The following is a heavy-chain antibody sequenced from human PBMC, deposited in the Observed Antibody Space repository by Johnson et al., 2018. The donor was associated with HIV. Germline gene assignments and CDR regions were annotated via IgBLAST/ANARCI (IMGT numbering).Heavy chain of an antibody. J-gene: IGHJ3*02. CDR2: ISWNSGSI. CDR1: GFTFDDYA. V-gene: IGHV3-9*01. CDR3: AKDTLLESGFDI. D-gene: IGHD3-3*02. Sequence: QLVESGGGLVQPGRSLRLSCVASGFTFDDYAMHWVRQAPGKGLEWVSGISWNSGSIAYADSVKGRFTISRDNAKNSLYLQMNSLRAEDTALYYCAKDTLLESGFDIWGQGTMVTVSS.